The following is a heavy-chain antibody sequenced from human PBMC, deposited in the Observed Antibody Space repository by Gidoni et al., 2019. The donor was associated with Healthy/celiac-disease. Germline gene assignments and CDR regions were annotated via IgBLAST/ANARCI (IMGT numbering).Heavy chain of an antibody. V-gene: IGHV4-59*01. CDR3: AREEIAARHFDY. CDR1: GGSISSYY. J-gene: IGHJ4*02. Sequence: QVQLQESGPGLVKPSETLSLTCTVSGGSISSYYWSWIRQPPGKGLEWIGYIYYSGSTNYNPSLKSRVTISVDTSKNQFSLKLSSVTAADTAVYYCAREEIAARHFDYWGQGTLVTVSS. D-gene: IGHD6-6*01. CDR2: IYYSGST.